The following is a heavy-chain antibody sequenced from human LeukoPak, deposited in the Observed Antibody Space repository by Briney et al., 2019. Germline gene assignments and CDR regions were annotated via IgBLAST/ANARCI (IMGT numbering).Heavy chain of an antibody. D-gene: IGHD3-16*01. V-gene: IGHV3-11*01. Sequence: PGGSLGLSCAASGFTFSDYYMSWIRQAPGKGLEWVSYISSSGSTIYYADSVKGRFTISRDNAKNSLYLQMNSLRAEDTAVYYCAREVGDPWGYYYGMDVWGQGTTVTVSS. CDR1: GFTFSDYY. CDR2: ISSSGSTI. J-gene: IGHJ6*02. CDR3: AREVGDPWGYYYGMDV.